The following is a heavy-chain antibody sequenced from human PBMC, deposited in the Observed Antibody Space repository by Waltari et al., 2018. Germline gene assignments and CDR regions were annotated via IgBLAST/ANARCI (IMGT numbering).Heavy chain of an antibody. CDR2: FIPIFGTA. J-gene: IGHJ4*02. Sequence: QVQLVQSGAEVKKPGSSVKVYCKASGGTFSSYAISWVRQATGQGREWMGGFIPIFGTANYAQKFQGRVTITADESTSTAYMELSSLRSEDTAVYYCARRKIAVAGTRAFDYWGQGTLVTVSS. V-gene: IGHV1-69*01. CDR3: ARRKIAVAGTRAFDY. D-gene: IGHD6-19*01. CDR1: GGTFSSYA.